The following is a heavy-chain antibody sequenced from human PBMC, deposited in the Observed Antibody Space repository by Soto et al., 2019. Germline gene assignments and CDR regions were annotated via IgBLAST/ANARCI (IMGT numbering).Heavy chain of an antibody. Sequence: GGSLRLSCAASGFTFSDYYMSWIRQAPGKGLEWVSYITSSGSTIYYADSVKGRFTISRDNAKNSLYLQMNSLRAEDTAVYYCARISNTSPNWFDPWGQGTLVTVS. CDR1: GFTFSDYY. J-gene: IGHJ5*02. V-gene: IGHV3-11*01. D-gene: IGHD2-2*01. CDR2: ITSSGSTI. CDR3: ARISNTSPNWFDP.